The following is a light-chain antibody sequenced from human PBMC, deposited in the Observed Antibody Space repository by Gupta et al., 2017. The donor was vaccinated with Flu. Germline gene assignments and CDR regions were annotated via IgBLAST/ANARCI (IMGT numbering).Light chain of an antibody. CDR2: WAS. CDR3: QQYARIPHT. V-gene: IGKV4-1*01. CDR1: QSVSYDANNKNF. Sequence: DIVMTQSPDSLAVSLGERATINCKSDQSVSYDANNKNFLAWYQQKPGQPPKLLISWASSRESGVPDRFSGSGSGTDFTLAITSLQAEDVAVYYCQQYARIPHTFGQGTKVEIK. J-gene: IGKJ1*01.